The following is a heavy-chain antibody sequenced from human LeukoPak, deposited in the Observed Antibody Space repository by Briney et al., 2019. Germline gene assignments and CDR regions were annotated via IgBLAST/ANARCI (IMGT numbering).Heavy chain of an antibody. D-gene: IGHD3-10*01. V-gene: IGHV3-21*01. CDR2: ISSSSSYI. CDR1: GFTFSSYS. CDR3: ARESGDAFDI. J-gene: IGHJ3*02. Sequence: PGGSLRLSCAASGFTFSSYSMNWVRQAPGKGLEWVSSISSSSSYIYYADSVKGRFTISRDNAKNSLYLQMNSLRADGTAVYYCARESGDAFDIWGQGTMVTVSS.